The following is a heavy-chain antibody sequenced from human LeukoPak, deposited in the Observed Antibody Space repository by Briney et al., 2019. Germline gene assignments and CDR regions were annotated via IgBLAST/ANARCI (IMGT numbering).Heavy chain of an antibody. CDR2: ISAYNGNT. CDR3: ARTAITTRSDYGGSSDY. D-gene: IGHD4-23*01. CDR1: GYTFTSYG. J-gene: IGHJ4*02. V-gene: IGHV1-18*01. Sequence: ASVKVSCKASGYTFTSYGISWVRQAPGQGLEWMGWISAYNGNTNYAQKLQGRVTMTTDTSTSTAYMELRSLRPDDTAVYYCARTAITTRSDYGGSSDYWGQGTLVTVSS.